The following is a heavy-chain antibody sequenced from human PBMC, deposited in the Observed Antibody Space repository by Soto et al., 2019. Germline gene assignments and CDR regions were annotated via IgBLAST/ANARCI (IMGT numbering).Heavy chain of an antibody. CDR1: GYTFTSYG. J-gene: IGHJ6*02. V-gene: IGHV1-18*01. CDR2: ISAYNGNT. Sequence: GASVKVSCKASGYTFTSYGISWVRQAPGQGLEWMGWISAYNGNTNYAQKLQGRVTMTTDTSTSTAYMELRSLRSDDTAVYYCARALVTVIAGSRHDYYYYGMDVWGQGTTVTVSS. D-gene: IGHD3-22*01. CDR3: ARALVTVIAGSRHDYYYYGMDV.